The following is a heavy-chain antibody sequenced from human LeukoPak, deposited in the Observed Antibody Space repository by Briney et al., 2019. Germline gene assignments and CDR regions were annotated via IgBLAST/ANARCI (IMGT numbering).Heavy chain of an antibody. J-gene: IGHJ4*02. D-gene: IGHD3-22*01. CDR1: GGSISSYY. CDR2: IYTSGST. CDR3: ARDSNYDSSGYYSVSDY. V-gene: IGHV4-4*07. Sequence: SETLSLTCTVSGGSISSYYGSWIRQPAGKGLEWIGRIYTSGSTNYNPSLKSRVTMSVDTSKNQFSLKLSSVTAADTAVYYCARDSNYDSSGYYSVSDYWGQGTLVTVSS.